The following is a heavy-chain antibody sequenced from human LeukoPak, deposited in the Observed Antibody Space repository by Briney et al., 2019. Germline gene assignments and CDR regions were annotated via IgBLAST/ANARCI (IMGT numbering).Heavy chain of an antibody. CDR1: GFTFSSYA. D-gene: IGHD3-22*01. V-gene: IGHV3-30-3*01. J-gene: IGHJ4*02. CDR2: ISYDGSNK. Sequence: GGSLRLSCAASGFTFSSYAMHWVRQAPGKGLEWVAVISYDGSNKYYADSVKGRFTISRDNSKNTLYLQVNSLRAEDTAVYYCASYAHYYDSSGQSDYWGQGTLVTVSS. CDR3: ASYAHYYDSSGQSDY.